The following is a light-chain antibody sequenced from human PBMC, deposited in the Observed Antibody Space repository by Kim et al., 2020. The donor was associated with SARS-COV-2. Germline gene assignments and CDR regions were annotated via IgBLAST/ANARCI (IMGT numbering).Light chain of an antibody. CDR3: AAWDDSLSGSYV. Sequence: QRVTISCFGSSSNIGSNTVTWYQQLPGAAPKLLIYSDKQRPSGVPDRFSGSKSGTSASLAISGLQSEDEADYYCAAWDDSLSGSYVFGPGTKVTVL. J-gene: IGLJ1*01. CDR2: SDK. CDR1: SSNIGSNT. V-gene: IGLV1-44*01.